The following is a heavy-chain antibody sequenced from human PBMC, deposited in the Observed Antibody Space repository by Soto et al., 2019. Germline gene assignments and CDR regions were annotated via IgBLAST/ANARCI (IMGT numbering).Heavy chain of an antibody. CDR1: GFTFSSYG. CDR2: IWYDGSNK. CDR3: ARATNPDPLTYYDFWSAGGGYYYYGMDV. D-gene: IGHD3-3*01. V-gene: IGHV3-33*01. J-gene: IGHJ6*02. Sequence: GGSLRLSCAASGFTFSSYGMHWVRQAPGKGLEWVAVIWYDGSNKYYADSVKGRFTISRDNSKNTLYLQMNSLRAEDTAVYYCARATNPDPLTYYDFWSAGGGYYYYGMDVWGQGTQVTVSS.